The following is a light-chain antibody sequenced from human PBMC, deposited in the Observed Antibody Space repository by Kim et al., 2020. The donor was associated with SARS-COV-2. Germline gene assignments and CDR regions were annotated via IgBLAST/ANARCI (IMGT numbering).Light chain of an antibody. CDR3: QQYSSSPAT. CDR2: GSS. CDR1: QSVSSNY. J-gene: IGKJ1*01. Sequence: IGLAPSPGTLSLAPGERATLSCRASQSVSSNYLAWYQQKPGQAPRLLIYGSSSRATGIPDRFSGSGSGTDFTLTITRLEPEDFAVYYCQQYSSSPATFGQGTKVDIK. V-gene: IGKV3-20*01.